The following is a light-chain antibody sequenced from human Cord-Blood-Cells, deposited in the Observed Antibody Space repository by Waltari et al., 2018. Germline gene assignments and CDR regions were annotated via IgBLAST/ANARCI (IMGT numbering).Light chain of an antibody. Sequence: QSALTQPRSVPGSPGPSVTIVCTGASCDVGGYSDFPGYQQYPGKAPKLMIYDVGKRPSGFPDRFSGSKSGNTASLTISGLQDEDEADYYCCSYAGSYTWVFGGGTKLTVL. CDR3: CSYAGSYTWV. CDR1: SCDVGGYSD. V-gene: IGLV2-11*01. J-gene: IGLJ3*02. CDR2: DVG.